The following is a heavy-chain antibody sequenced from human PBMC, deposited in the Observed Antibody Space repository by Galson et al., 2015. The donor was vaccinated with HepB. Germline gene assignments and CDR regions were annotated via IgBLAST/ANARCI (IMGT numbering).Heavy chain of an antibody. J-gene: IGHJ4*02. CDR2: ISYDGSNK. V-gene: IGHV3-30-3*01. CDR3: ARDLYYYGSGSILGAFDY. Sequence: SLRLSCAASGFTFSSYAMHWVRQAPGKGLEWVAVISYDGSNKYYADSVKGRFTISRDNSKNTLYLQMNSLRAEDTAVYYCARDLYYYGSGSILGAFDYWGQGTLVTVSS. CDR1: GFTFSSYA. D-gene: IGHD3-10*01.